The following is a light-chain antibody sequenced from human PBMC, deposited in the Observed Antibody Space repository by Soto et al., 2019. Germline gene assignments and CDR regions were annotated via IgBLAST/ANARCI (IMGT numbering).Light chain of an antibody. Sequence: EILMTQSPATLSVSPGERATLSCRASQSVGSELAWYQHKPGQAPRLLIYDVSTRATGVPARFSGSGSGTEFTLTISSLQSEDYAVYYCQQYKSWPPVTFGPGTKVEIK. CDR3: QQYKSWPPVT. CDR2: DVS. V-gene: IGKV3-15*01. J-gene: IGKJ3*01. CDR1: QSVGSE.